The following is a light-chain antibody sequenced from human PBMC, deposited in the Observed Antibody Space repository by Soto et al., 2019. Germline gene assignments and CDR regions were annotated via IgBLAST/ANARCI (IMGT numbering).Light chain of an antibody. Sequence: SLLTQPASVSGSPGQSITISCTGNSSEVGSYNLISWYQQYPDKAPKLMIYEVNKRPSGVSNRFSGSKSGNTASLTISGLQAEDEADYYCCSYAGSSTFYVFGSGTKVTVL. CDR3: CSYAGSSTFYV. J-gene: IGLJ1*01. CDR2: EVN. V-gene: IGLV2-23*02. CDR1: SSEVGSYNL.